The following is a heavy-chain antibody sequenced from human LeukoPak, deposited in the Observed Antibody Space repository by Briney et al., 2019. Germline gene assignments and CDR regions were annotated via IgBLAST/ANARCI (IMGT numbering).Heavy chain of an antibody. CDR2: IKQDGSEK. D-gene: IGHD3-9*01. CDR1: GFTFSSYW. J-gene: IGHJ5*02. Sequence: GGSLRLSCAASGFTFSSYWMSWVRQAPGKGLEWVANIKQDGSEKYYVDSVKGRSNISRDNDKNSLYLQMNSLRAEDTAVYYCARGYYDILTGYYPWGQGTLVTVSS. CDR3: ARGYYDILTGYYP. V-gene: IGHV3-7*01.